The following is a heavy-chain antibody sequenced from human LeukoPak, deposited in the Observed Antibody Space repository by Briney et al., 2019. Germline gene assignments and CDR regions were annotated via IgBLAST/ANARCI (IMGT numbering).Heavy chain of an antibody. CDR3: ARRRGLLRYFDWLLTSGFDY. Sequence: SETLSLTCTVSGGSISSSSYYWGWIRQPPGKGLEWIGEINHSGSTNYNPSLKSRVTISVDTSKNQFSLKLSSVTAADTAVYYCARRRGLLRYFDWLLTSGFDYWGQGTLVTVSS. D-gene: IGHD3-9*01. CDR2: INHSGST. V-gene: IGHV4-39*07. CDR1: GGSISSSSYY. J-gene: IGHJ4*02.